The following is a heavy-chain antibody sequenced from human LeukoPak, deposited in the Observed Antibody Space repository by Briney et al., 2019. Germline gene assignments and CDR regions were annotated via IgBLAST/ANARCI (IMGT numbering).Heavy chain of an antibody. CDR1: GYTFTSYY. Sequence: ASVKVSCKASGYTFTSYYMHWVRQAPGQGLEWMGIINPSGGSTSYAQKFQGRVTMTRDTSTSTVYMELSSLRSDDTAVYYCARGGDWNDEVLYAFDIWGQGTMVTVSS. D-gene: IGHD1-1*01. V-gene: IGHV1-46*01. CDR2: INPSGGST. J-gene: IGHJ3*02. CDR3: ARGGDWNDEVLYAFDI.